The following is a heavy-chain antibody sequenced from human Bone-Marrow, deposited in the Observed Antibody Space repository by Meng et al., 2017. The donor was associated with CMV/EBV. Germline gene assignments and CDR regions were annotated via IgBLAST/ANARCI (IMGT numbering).Heavy chain of an antibody. J-gene: IGHJ4*02. CDR2: ISYDGSNK. D-gene: IGHD3-3*01. CDR1: GFTFSSYA. Sequence: GGSLRLSCAASGFTFSSYAMHWVRQAPGKGLELVAVISYDGSNKYYADSVKGRFTISRDNSKNTLYLQMNSLRAEDTAVYYCAKGFDFWSGYYDGYWGQGTLVTVSS. CDR3: AKGFDFWSGYYDGY. V-gene: IGHV3-30*04.